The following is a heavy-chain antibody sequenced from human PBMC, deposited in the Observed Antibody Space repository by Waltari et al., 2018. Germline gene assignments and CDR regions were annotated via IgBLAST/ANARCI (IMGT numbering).Heavy chain of an antibody. Sequence: EVQLMESGGDLVQPGGSLRVACGVSGFTFNTFWMNWVRQAPGKGLVWFSRINNEGTYTTYADSVKGRFTISRDNAKNTLYLQMNSLRVEDTAVYYCGGGGLDGAAYWGQGTLVNVSS. V-gene: IGHV3-74*01. CDR1: GFTFNTFW. CDR2: INNEGTYT. J-gene: IGHJ4*02. CDR3: GGGGLDGAAY. D-gene: IGHD3-16*01.